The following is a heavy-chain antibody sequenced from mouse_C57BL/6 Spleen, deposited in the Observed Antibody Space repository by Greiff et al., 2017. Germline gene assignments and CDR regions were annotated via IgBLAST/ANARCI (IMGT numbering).Heavy chain of an antibody. CDR3: ARHADYYGSSYDWYFDV. V-gene: IGHV5-9*01. CDR2: ISGGGGNT. Sequence: EVKLVESGGGLVKPGGSLKLSCAASGFTFSSYTMSWVRQTPEKRLEWVATISGGGGNTYYPGSVKGRFTISRDNAKNTLYLQMSSLRSEDTALYYCARHADYYGSSYDWYFDVWGTGTTVTVSS. J-gene: IGHJ1*03. D-gene: IGHD1-1*01. CDR1: GFTFSSYT.